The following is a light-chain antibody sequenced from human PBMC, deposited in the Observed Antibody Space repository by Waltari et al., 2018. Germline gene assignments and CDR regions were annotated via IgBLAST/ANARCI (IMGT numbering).Light chain of an antibody. CDR3: CSYAGTIPFV. J-gene: IGLJ1*01. CDR2: EVS. V-gene: IGLV2-23*02. Sequence: QSALTQTAPVSGSPGQSIPIPSTGTSSDIGSFNLVSWYQQHPGKAPKLMSYEVSQRHSGVSNRFSGSKSANTASLTISGLQAEDEADYYCCSYAGTIPFVFGTGTKVTVL. CDR1: SSDIGSFNL.